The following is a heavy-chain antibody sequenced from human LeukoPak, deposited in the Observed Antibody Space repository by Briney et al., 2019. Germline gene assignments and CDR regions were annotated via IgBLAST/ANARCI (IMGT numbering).Heavy chain of an antibody. D-gene: IGHD3-3*01. CDR3: AREGLTYYDFGGDYYYMDV. CDR2: INPNSGGT. V-gene: IGHV1-2*02. J-gene: IGHJ6*03. Sequence: ASVKVSCKASGYSFTGYYMHWVRQAPGQGLEWMGWINPNSGGTNYAQKFQGRVTMTRDTSISTAYMELSRLRSDDTAVYYCAREGLTYYDFGGDYYYMDVWGKGTTVTVSS. CDR1: GYSFTGYY.